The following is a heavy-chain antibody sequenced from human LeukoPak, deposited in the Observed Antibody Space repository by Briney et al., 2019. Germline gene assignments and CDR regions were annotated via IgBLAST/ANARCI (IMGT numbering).Heavy chain of an antibody. D-gene: IGHD2-21*02. J-gene: IGHJ5*02. CDR2: ISYSGSA. Sequence: SETLSLTCTVSGGSISMSNSYWGWIRQPPGKGLEWIGYISYSGSANYSPSLKSRATISVDTSKNEFSLKLSSVTAADTAVYYCARRPVTGPNWFDPWGQGTLVTVSS. V-gene: IGHV4-61*05. CDR3: ARRPVTGPNWFDP. CDR1: GGSISMSNSY.